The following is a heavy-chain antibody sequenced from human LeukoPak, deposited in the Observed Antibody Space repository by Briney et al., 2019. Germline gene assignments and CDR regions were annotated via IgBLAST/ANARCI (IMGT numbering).Heavy chain of an antibody. CDR3: ATDPDSSGWYFY. D-gene: IGHD6-19*01. V-gene: IGHV1-24*01. Sequence: GASVKVSCKVSGYTLTELSMHWVRQAPGKGLEWMGGFDPEDGETIYAQKFQGRVAMTEDTSTDTAYMELSSLRSEDTAVYYCATDPDSSGWYFYWGQGTLVTVSS. CDR2: FDPEDGET. J-gene: IGHJ4*02. CDR1: GYTLTELS.